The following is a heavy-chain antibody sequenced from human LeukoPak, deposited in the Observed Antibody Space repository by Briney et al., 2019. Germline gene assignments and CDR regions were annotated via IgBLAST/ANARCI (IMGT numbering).Heavy chain of an antibody. CDR2: INPNSGDT. Sequence: AASVKVSCKASGYTFTGYHMHWVRRAPGQGLEWMGRINPNSGDTNYAQKFQGRATMTRDTSISTAYMELSRLRSDDTAVYYCARDYCSSTSCLFDYWGQGALVTVSS. CDR3: ARDYCSSTSCLFDY. CDR1: GYTFTGYH. J-gene: IGHJ4*02. V-gene: IGHV1-2*06. D-gene: IGHD2-2*01.